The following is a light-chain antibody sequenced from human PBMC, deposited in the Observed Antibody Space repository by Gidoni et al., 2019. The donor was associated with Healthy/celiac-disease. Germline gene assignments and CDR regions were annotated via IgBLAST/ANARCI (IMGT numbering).Light chain of an antibody. V-gene: IGKV3-11*01. J-gene: IGKJ3*01. CDR3: QQRFT. CDR2: DAS. CDR1: QSVSSY. Sequence: PGERATLSCRASQSVSSYLAWYQQKPGQAPRLLIYDASNRATGIPARFSGSGSGTDFTLTISSLEPEDFAVYYCQQRFTFGPXTKVDIK.